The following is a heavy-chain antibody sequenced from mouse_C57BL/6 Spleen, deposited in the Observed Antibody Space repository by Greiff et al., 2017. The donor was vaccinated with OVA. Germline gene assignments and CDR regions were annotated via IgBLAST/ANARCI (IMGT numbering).Heavy chain of an antibody. CDR2: IWGVGST. D-gene: IGHD2-4*01. Sequence: VKVVESGPGLVAPSQSLSITCTVSGFSLTSYGVDWVRQSPGKGLEWLGVIWGVGSTNYNSALKSRLSISKDNSKSQVFLKMNSLQTDDTAMYYCARGDYDGFAYWGQGTLVTVSA. J-gene: IGHJ3*01. CDR1: GFSLTSYG. V-gene: IGHV2-6*01. CDR3: ARGDYDGFAY.